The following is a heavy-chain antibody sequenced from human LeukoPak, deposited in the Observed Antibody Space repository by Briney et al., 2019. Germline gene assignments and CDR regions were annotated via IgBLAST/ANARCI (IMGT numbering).Heavy chain of an antibody. CDR2: INHSGST. CDR1: GGSFSGYY. D-gene: IGHD2-15*01. Sequence: AETLSLTCAVYGGSFSGYYWSWIRQAPGKGLEWIGEINHSGSTNYNPPLKSRVTIPVDTSKNQFSLKLRSVTAADTAVYYCARGDPGYCSGGSCYSPPIQHWGQGTLVTVSS. J-gene: IGHJ1*01. CDR3: ARGDPGYCSGGSCYSPPIQH. V-gene: IGHV4-34*01.